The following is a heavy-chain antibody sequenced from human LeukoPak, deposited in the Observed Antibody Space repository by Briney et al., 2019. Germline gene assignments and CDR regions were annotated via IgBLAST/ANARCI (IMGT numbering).Heavy chain of an antibody. J-gene: IGHJ4*02. CDR1: GFTFSSYG. CDR3: AKCTTRFLEWLFTYYFDY. V-gene: IGHV3-30*02. D-gene: IGHD3-3*01. Sequence: GGSLRLSCAASGFTFSSYGMHWVRQAPGKGLEWVAFIRYDGSNKYYADSVKGRFTISRGNSKNTLYLQMNSLRAEDTAVYYCAKCTTRFLEWLFTYYFDYWGQGTLVTVSS. CDR2: IRYDGSNK.